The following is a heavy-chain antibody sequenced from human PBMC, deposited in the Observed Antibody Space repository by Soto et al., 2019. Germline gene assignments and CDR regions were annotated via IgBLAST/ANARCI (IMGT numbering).Heavy chain of an antibody. CDR1: GGSSVTST. Sequence: QVHLQQWGAGLLKPSETLSLTCGVYGGSSVTSTWAGTRQPPEKGLEWIGEINHNGDSNYNPSLKMRVTISLDMSENQFSLKLTPVAAADTAVYYCARVTRFPDAFDIWGQGTPVIVSS. CDR2: INHNGDS. CDR3: ARVTRFPDAFDI. V-gene: IGHV4-34*01. J-gene: IGHJ3*02.